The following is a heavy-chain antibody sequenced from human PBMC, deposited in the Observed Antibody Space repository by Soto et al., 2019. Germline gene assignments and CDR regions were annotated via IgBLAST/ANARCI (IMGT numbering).Heavy chain of an antibody. CDR1: GFTFTNYG. J-gene: IGHJ4*02. V-gene: IGHV1-18*01. CDR2: ISASSGNT. D-gene: IGHD6-6*01. CDR3: ARDGLEYSSSSVGEFDY. Sequence: GASVKVSCKAYGFTFTNYGFCWVRQAPGQGLEWMGWISASSGNTNYVQSLRDRVTMTTDTSTSTVYMELRSLTSDDTAVYYCARDGLEYSSSSVGEFDYWGQGTLVTVSS.